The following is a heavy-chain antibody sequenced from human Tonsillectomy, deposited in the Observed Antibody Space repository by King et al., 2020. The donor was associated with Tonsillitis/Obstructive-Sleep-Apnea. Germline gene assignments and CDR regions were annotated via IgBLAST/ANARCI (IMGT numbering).Heavy chain of an antibody. J-gene: IGHJ4*02. D-gene: IGHD3-10*01. CDR2: ISGSGDST. Sequence: VQLVESGGGLVQPGGSLRLSCEASGLTFSSHAMSWVRQAPGKGLEWVSGISGSGDSTYYADSVKGRFTISRDKSKNTLLLQMNSLRAEDTAVYYCASTPYGSGTYYYFDYGGRGTLVTVPS. CDR1: GLTFSSHA. CDR3: ASTPYGSGTYYYFDY. V-gene: IGHV3-23*04.